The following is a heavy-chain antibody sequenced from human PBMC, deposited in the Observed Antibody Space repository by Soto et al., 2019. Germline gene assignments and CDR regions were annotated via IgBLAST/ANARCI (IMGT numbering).Heavy chain of an antibody. D-gene: IGHD3-10*01. CDR3: ARGLGP. J-gene: IGHJ5*02. V-gene: IGHV4-30-2*01. Sequence: QLQLQESGSGLLKPSQTLSLTCVVSCGSISSGGYFWIWTRQPPGQGLEWIGYSYHSGSTYYNPSLKTRVTLSVYRSKNQFSLKLSSVTAAYTAVYYCARGLGPWGQGTLVTVSS. CDR2: SYHSGST. CDR1: CGSISSGGYF.